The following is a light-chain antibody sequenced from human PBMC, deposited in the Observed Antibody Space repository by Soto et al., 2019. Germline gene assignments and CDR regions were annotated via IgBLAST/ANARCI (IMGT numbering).Light chain of an antibody. CDR2: DVS. Sequence: EIVLTQSPGTLSLSPGERATLSCRSSQSVSSNYLAWYQQKPDQAPRLVIYDVSGRSTGIPDRFSGSGSGTDFTLTISRLEPEYFAVYYCQQYGRSPTFGQGTKMEIK. J-gene: IGKJ1*01. CDR3: QQYGRSPT. CDR1: QSVSSNY. V-gene: IGKV3-20*01.